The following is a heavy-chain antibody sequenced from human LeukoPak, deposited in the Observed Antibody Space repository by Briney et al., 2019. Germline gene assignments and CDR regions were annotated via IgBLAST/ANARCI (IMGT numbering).Heavy chain of an antibody. Sequence: ASVKVSCKASGYTFTSYDINWVRQATGQGLEWMGWMNPNSGNTGYAQKLQGRVTMTTDTSTSTAYMELRSLRSDDTAVYYCAREGSRLFDPWGQGTLVTVSS. V-gene: IGHV1-8*01. D-gene: IGHD2-15*01. CDR2: MNPNSGNT. CDR1: GYTFTSYD. CDR3: AREGSRLFDP. J-gene: IGHJ5*02.